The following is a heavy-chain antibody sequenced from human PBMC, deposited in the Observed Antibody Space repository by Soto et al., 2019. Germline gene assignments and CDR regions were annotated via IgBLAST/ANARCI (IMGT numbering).Heavy chain of an antibody. J-gene: IGHJ5*02. Sequence: SETLSLTCTVSGGSISSYYWSWIRQPPGKGLEWIGYIYYSGSTNYNPSLKSRVTISVDTSKNQFSLKLSSVTAADTAVYYCARVGTGYYRWIDPWGQGTLVTVSS. CDR3: ARVGTGYYRWIDP. CDR1: GGSISSYY. V-gene: IGHV4-59*01. CDR2: IYYSGST. D-gene: IGHD3-9*01.